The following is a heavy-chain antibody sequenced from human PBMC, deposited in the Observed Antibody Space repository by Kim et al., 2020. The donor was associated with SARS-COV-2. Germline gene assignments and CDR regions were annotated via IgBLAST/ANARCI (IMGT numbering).Heavy chain of an antibody. V-gene: IGHV4-61*02. CDR2: IYTSGST. D-gene: IGHD2-15*01. CDR3: ARTGVVVAAGHNWFDP. Sequence: SETLSLTCTVSGGSISSGSYYWSWIRQPAGKGLEWIGRIYTSGSTNYNPSLKSRVTISVDTSKNQFSLKLSSVTAADTAVYYCARTGVVVAAGHNWFDPWGQGTLVTVSS. CDR1: GGSISSGSYY. J-gene: IGHJ5*02.